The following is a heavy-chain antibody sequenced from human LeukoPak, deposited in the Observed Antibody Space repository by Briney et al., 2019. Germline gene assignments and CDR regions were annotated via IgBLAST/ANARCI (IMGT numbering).Heavy chain of an antibody. J-gene: IGHJ3*02. V-gene: IGHV3-30-3*01. CDR1: GFIFSSYA. Sequence: PGRSLRLSCAASGFIFSSYAMHWVRQAPGTGLEWVAVISYDGSNNYYADSVKGRFTISRDNSKNTLYLQMNSLRAEDTAVYYCARVHRTGWAVDAFDIWGQGTMVTVSS. CDR3: ARVHRTGWAVDAFDI. D-gene: IGHD6-19*01. CDR2: ISYDGSNN.